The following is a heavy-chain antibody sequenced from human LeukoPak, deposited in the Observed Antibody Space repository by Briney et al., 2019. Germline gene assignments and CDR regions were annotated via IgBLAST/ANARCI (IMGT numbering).Heavy chain of an antibody. D-gene: IGHD3-22*01. J-gene: IGHJ4*02. CDR1: GYTFTGYY. V-gene: IGHV1-2*06. Sequence: GASVKVSCKASGYTFTGYYMHWVRQAPGQGLEWMGRINPNSGGTNYAQKFQGRVTMTRDTSISTAYMELSRLRSDDTAVYYCARDYYDSSGYYGYWGRGTLVTVSS. CDR2: INPNSGGT. CDR3: ARDYYDSSGYYGY.